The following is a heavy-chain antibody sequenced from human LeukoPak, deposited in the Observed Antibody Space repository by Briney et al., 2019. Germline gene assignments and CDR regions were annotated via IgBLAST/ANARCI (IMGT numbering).Heavy chain of an antibody. D-gene: IGHD6-13*01. J-gene: IGHJ5*02. Sequence: SETLSLTCAVYGGSFSGYYWSWIRQPPGKGLEWIGEINHSGSTNYNPSLKSRVTISVDTSKNQFSLKLSSVTAADTAVYYCARVGVQQLAPDWFDPWGQGTLVTVSS. CDR1: GGSFSGYY. V-gene: IGHV4-34*01. CDR3: ARVGVQQLAPDWFDP. CDR2: INHSGST.